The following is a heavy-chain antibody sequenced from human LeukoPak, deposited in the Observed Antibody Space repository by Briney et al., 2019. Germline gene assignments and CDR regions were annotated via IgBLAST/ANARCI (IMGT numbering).Heavy chain of an antibody. V-gene: IGHV3-74*01. CDR1: GFTFSNYG. Sequence: GRSLRLSCAASGFTFSNYGMHWVRQGPGKELVWVSRINSDGSTTNYADSVKGRFTISRNNAKNTPYLQMNLLRADDTGVYYCARDWWFDPWGQGTLVTVSS. J-gene: IGHJ5*02. CDR3: ARDWWFDP. CDR2: INSDGSTT.